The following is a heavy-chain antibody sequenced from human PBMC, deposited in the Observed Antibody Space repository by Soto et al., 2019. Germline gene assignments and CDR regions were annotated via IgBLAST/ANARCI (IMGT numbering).Heavy chain of an antibody. D-gene: IGHD3-22*01. CDR1: GFTFSSYA. J-gene: IGHJ6*01. CDR3: ARVLRPDSSGHTAYYYGMDV. CDR2: ISSFGATT. Sequence: EVQLVESGGGLVQPGGSLRLSCAASGFTFSSYAMHWVRQAPGKGLEYVSAISSFGATTYYANSVKGRFTISRDNSKNTLYLQMGSLRAEDMAVYYCARVLRPDSSGHTAYYYGMDVW. V-gene: IGHV3-64*01.